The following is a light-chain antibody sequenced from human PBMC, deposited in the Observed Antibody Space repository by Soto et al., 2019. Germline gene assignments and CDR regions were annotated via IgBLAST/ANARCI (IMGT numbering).Light chain of an antibody. CDR2: ATS. CDR3: QQSYNPPIT. J-gene: IGKJ5*01. V-gene: IGKV1-39*01. CDR1: QHIGTY. Sequence: IRMTHYKPSLSQSFGYVVTFTSRASQHIGTYLNWYQQKPGEAPNLLIYATSNLQSGVASRFSGSGSGTDFTLTINSLQPEDFATYYCQQSYNPPITFGQGTRLEIK.